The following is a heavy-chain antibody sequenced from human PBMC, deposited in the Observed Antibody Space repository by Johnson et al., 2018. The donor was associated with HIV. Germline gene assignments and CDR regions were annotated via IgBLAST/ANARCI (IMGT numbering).Heavy chain of an antibody. D-gene: IGHD3-3*01. CDR3: AKDAGNDFRGLDAFDI. J-gene: IGHJ3*02. Sequence: VQLVESGGGVVQPGGSLRLSCAASGFTFSSYGMHWVRQAPGKGLEWVAFIQYDGSNKYYADSVKGRFTISRDNSKNTLHLLMNSLRAEDTAVYYCAKDAGNDFRGLDAFDIWGQWTMVTVSS. CDR1: GFTFSSYG. V-gene: IGHV3-30*02. CDR2: IQYDGSNK.